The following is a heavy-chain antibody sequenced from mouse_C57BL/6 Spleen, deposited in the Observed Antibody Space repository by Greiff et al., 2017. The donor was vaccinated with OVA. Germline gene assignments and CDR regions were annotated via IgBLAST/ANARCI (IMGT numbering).Heavy chain of an antibody. V-gene: IGHV3-6*01. Sequence: EVQLQESGPGLVKPSQSLSLTCSVTGYSITSGYYWNWIRQFPGNKLEWMGYISYDGSNNYNPSLKNRSSITRDTSKNQFFLKLNSVTTEDTATYYCARDLTDWYFDVWGTGTTVTVSS. J-gene: IGHJ1*03. D-gene: IGHD4-1*01. CDR2: ISYDGSN. CDR1: GYSITSGYY. CDR3: ARDLTDWYFDV.